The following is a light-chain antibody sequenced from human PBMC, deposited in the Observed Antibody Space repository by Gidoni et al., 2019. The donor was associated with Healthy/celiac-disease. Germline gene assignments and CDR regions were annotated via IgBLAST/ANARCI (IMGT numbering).Light chain of an antibody. CDR3: SSYAGSTLFV. V-gene: IGLV2-8*01. CDR2: EVS. J-gene: IGLJ1*01. Sequence: QSALTQPPSASGSPGQSVTISCTGTSSDVGGYNYVSGYQQHPGKAPNLMIYEVSKRPSGVPARFSGSKSGNTASLTVSGLQAEDEADYYCSSYAGSTLFVFGTGTKVTVL. CDR1: SSDVGGYNY.